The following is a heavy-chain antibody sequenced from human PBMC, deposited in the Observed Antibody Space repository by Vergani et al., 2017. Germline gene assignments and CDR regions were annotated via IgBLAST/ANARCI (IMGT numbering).Heavy chain of an antibody. CDR3: GGDNKQLRSRAFDL. V-gene: IGHV4-61*02. Sequence: QVQLQESGPGRVKPSQTLSLTCPVLGASINHDFYSWPWIRQPAGKGLEWIGRIYVSGITNYTSSLQSRVSMSVDPTKNQFSLTMTSVTAADTAVYYCGGDNKQLRSRAFDLGGQGTMVTVSS. CDR1: GASINHDFYS. CDR2: IYVSGIT. J-gene: IGHJ3*01. D-gene: IGHD4-23*01.